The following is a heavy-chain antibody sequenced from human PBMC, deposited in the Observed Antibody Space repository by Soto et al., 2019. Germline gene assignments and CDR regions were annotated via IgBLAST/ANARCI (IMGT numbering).Heavy chain of an antibody. V-gene: IGHV4-30-4*01. CDR1: GGSITSYNHY. Sequence: TVSGGSITSYNHYWTWIRQAPGKGLECIGYIDYSGTTNYSPSLQGRVTISVDKSKNQFSLSLTSVTAADTAVYYCARGSRGPRWFDPWGQGALVTVSS. J-gene: IGHJ5*02. CDR2: IDYSGTT. D-gene: IGHD5-12*01. CDR3: ARGSRGPRWFDP.